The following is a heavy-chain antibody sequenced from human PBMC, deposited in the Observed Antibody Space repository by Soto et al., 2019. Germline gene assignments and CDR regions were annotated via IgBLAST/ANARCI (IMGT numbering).Heavy chain of an antibody. V-gene: IGHV1-18*04. CDR1: GYTLSSHG. D-gene: IGHD3-3*01. CDR3: ARDRRITIFGVVIPGGKDGMDV. J-gene: IGHJ6*02. Sequence: ASVKVSCTASGYTLSSHGISWVRQAPGQGLEWMGWISAYNGDTNYARKVQGRVTMSTDTSTNTAYMDLRSLRSDDTAVYYCARDRRITIFGVVIPGGKDGMDVWGQGTTVTVSS. CDR2: ISAYNGDT.